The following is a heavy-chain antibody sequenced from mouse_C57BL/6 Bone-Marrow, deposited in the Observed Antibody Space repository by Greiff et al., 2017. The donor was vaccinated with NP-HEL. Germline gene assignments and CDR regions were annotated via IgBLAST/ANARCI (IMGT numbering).Heavy chain of an antibody. CDR2: IWWDDDK. D-gene: IGHD2-12*01. CDR1: GFSLSTYGMG. Sequence: QVTLKVSGPGILKPSQTLSLTCSFSGFSLSTYGMGVGWIRQPSGLGLVWLAHIWWDDDKYNNPALKSRLTISKDTSKNQLFLKSANVVSADTATYYCARIVIAGFAYWGQGTLVTFSA. V-gene: IGHV8-8*01. CDR3: ARIVIAGFAY. J-gene: IGHJ3*01.